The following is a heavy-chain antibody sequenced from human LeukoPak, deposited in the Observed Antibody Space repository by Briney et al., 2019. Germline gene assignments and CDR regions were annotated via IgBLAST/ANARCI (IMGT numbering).Heavy chain of an antibody. Sequence: PGGSLRLSCAASGFTFNSYAMSWVRQAPGKGLEWVSAISGSGGSTYYADSVKGRFTISRDNSKNTLYLQMNSLRAEDTAVYYCAKEFERGYSSGWYPFDYWGQGTLVTVSS. CDR1: GFTFNSYA. V-gene: IGHV3-23*01. CDR3: AKEFERGYSSGWYPFDY. CDR2: ISGSGGST. J-gene: IGHJ4*02. D-gene: IGHD6-19*01.